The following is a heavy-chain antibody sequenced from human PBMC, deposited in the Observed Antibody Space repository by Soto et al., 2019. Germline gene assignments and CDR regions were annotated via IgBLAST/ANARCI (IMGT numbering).Heavy chain of an antibody. V-gene: IGHV3-64*01. CDR1: GFTFSSYA. J-gene: IGHJ4*02. D-gene: IGHD5-12*01. CDR3: ARGGPTGQYRPCDY. CDR2: ISSNGGST. Sequence: GGSLRLSCAASGFTFSSYAMHWVRQAPGKGLEYVSAISSNGGSTYYANSVKGRFTISRDNSKNTLYLQMGSLRAEDMAVYYCARGGPTGQYRPCDYWGQGALVTVS.